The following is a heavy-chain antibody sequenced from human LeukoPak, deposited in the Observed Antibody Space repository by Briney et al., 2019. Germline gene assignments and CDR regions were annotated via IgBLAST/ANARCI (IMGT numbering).Heavy chain of an antibody. Sequence: GALRLSCSASGFTFRDYPIHWVRQAPGEGLQYVSAISSAGGTTYYADSVRGRFTISRDNSKNTLYLQMSSLRAEDTALYYCVKVGDSGYGEYYQHWGQGTLVTVSS. D-gene: IGHD5-12*01. CDR3: VKVGDSGYGEYYQH. CDR1: GFTFRDYP. J-gene: IGHJ1*01. V-gene: IGHV3-64D*06. CDR2: ISSAGGTT.